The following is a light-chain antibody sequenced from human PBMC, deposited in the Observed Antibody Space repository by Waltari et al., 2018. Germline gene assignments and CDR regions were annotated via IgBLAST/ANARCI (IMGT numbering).Light chain of an antibody. J-gene: IGLJ3*02. CDR2: EVN. CDR3: SSYTGSNILL. Sequence: QSALTQPPSASGSPGQSVNISCTGPSTDINTNDYVAWYQQHPDKAPKLIIFEVNKRPSGVPDLFSGSKSGNTASLTVSGLQAEDEADYYCSSYTGSNILLFGGGTKLTVL. CDR1: STDINTNDY. V-gene: IGLV2-8*01.